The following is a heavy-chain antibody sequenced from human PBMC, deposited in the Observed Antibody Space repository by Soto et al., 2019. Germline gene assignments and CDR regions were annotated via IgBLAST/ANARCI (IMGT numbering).Heavy chain of an antibody. Sequence: EVQLVESGGGLVKPGGSLRLSCAASGFAFSTYSMNWVRQAPGKGLEWVSSISSSSTYIYYADSVKGRFTISRDNAKNSLYLQMNSLRAEDTAVYYWARDMGWHAEYFHHWGQGTLVTVSS. CDR3: ARDMGWHAEYFHH. V-gene: IGHV3-21*01. D-gene: IGHD2-15*01. J-gene: IGHJ1*01. CDR2: ISSSSTYI. CDR1: GFAFSTYS.